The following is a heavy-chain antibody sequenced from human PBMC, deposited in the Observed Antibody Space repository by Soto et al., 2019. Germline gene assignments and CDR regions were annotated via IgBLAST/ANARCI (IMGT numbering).Heavy chain of an antibody. CDR1: GFTLAKYT. Sequence: GGSLRLSCAASGFTLAKYTMGWVRQAPGKGLEWVAESYSTGGTEYADSVKGRFTIFRDNSKSTLFLQMNSLGVGDTALYYCARDREPDGIRTFDAWGQGTLVTVSS. CDR3: ARDREPDGIRTFDA. J-gene: IGHJ4*02. V-gene: IGHV3-23*01. D-gene: IGHD6-13*01. CDR2: SYSTGGT.